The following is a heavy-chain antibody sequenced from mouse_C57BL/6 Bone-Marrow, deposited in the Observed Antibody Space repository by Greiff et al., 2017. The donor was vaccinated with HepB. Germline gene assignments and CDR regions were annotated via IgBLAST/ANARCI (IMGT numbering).Heavy chain of an antibody. CDR3: ARVPLYLTGTYFDY. CDR2: INYDGSST. CDR1: GFTFSDYY. D-gene: IGHD4-1*01. J-gene: IGHJ2*01. Sequence: EVQLQESEGGLVQPGSSMKLSCTASGFTFSDYYMAWVRQVPEKGLEWVANINYDGSSTYYLDSLKSRFIISRDNAKNILYLQMSSLKSEDTATYYCARVPLYLTGTYFDYWGQGTTLTVSS. V-gene: IGHV5-16*01.